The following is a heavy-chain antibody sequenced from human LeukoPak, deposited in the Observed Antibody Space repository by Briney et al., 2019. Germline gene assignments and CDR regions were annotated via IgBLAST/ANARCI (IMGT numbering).Heavy chain of an antibody. V-gene: IGHV3-7*05. CDR3: ARDVGYDSSGSYPYYFDY. Sequence: PGGSLRLSCAASRFTFSSYWMTWVRQAPGKGREGLPNIKQEGGEKHYVDSVQGRFTISRDNAKNSLYLQMNSLRAEDTAVYYCARDVGYDSSGSYPYYFDYWGLGTLVTVSS. J-gene: IGHJ4*02. CDR1: RFTFSSYW. D-gene: IGHD3-22*01. CDR2: IKQEGGEK.